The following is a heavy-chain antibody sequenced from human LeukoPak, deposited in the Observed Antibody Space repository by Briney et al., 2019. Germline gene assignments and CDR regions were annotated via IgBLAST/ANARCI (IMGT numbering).Heavy chain of an antibody. D-gene: IGHD5-18*01. CDR1: GFTFSSYA. V-gene: IGHV3-30*04. CDR2: ILYDGSNK. Sequence: GGSLRLSCAASGFTFSSYAMYWVRQAPGKGLQWVATILYDGSNKYYVDSVKGRFTISRDNSKNTLYLQMNSLRAEDTAVYYCARVTWIQLIAGAFDIWGQGTMVTVSS. J-gene: IGHJ3*02. CDR3: ARVTWIQLIAGAFDI.